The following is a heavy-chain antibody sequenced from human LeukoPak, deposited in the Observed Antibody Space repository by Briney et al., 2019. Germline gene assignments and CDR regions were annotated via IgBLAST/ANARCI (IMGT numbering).Heavy chain of an antibody. D-gene: IGHD3-10*01. CDR2: ISAYNGNT. J-gene: IGHJ4*02. CDR1: GYMFTTYN. V-gene: IGHV1-18*04. CDR3: ARGLVRGVTNPLGY. Sequence: GASVKVSCKPSGYMFTTYNLHWVRQAPGQGLEWMGWISAYNGNTNYAQKLQGRVTMTTDTSTSTAYMELRSLRSDDTAVYYCARGLVRGVTNPLGYWGQGTLVTVSS.